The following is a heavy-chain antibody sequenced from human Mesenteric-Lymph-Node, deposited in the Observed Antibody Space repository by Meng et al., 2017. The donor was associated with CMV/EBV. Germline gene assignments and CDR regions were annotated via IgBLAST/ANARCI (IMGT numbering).Heavy chain of an antibody. V-gene: IGHV3-48*01. J-gene: IGHJ6*02. CDR3: ARSFIVATIFGKDYYYGMDV. Sequence: GESLKISCAASGFFFSRYPMNWVRQAPGKGLEWLSYITSSSSIIYSADSVKGRFTISRDNSKNTLYLQMNSLRAEDTAVYYCARSFIVATIFGKDYYYGMDVWGQGTTVTVSS. D-gene: IGHD5-12*01. CDR2: ITSSSSII. CDR1: GFFFSRYP.